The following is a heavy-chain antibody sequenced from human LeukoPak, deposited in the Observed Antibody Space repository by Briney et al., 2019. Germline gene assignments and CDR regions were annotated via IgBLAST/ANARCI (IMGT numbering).Heavy chain of an antibody. V-gene: IGHV1-8*01. J-gene: IGHJ6*03. D-gene: IGHD6-13*01. Sequence: GASVKVSCKASGYTFTSYDINWVRQATGQGLEWMGWMNPNSGNTGYAQKFQGRVTMTRNTSISTAYMELSSLRSEDTAVYYCARTSGYSSSWLNYYYYYMDVWGKGTTVTISS. CDR2: MNPNSGNT. CDR3: ARTSGYSSSWLNYYYYYMDV. CDR1: GYTFTSYD.